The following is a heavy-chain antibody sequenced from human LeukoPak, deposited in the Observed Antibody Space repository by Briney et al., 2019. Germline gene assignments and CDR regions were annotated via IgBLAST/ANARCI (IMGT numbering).Heavy chain of an antibody. CDR1: GGSFSGYY. CDR2: INHSGST. D-gene: IGHD4-23*01. J-gene: IGHJ6*03. Sequence: SETLSLTCAVYGGSFSGYYWSWIRQPPGKGLEWIGEINHSGSTNYNPSLKSRVTISVDTSKNQFSLKLSSVTAADTAVYYCATGRWGSYYYMGVWGKGTTVTVSS. CDR3: ATGRWGSYYYMGV. V-gene: IGHV4-34*01.